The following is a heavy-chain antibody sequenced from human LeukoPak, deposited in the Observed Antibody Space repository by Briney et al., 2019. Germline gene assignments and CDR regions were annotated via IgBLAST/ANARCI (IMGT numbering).Heavy chain of an antibody. Sequence: ASVKVSCKASGGTFSSYAISWVRQAPGQGLEWMGGIIPIFGTANYAQKFQGRVTITADKSTSTAYMELSSLRSEDTAVYYCARELQIDYDAFDIWGQGTMVTVSS. CDR3: ARELQIDYDAFDI. J-gene: IGHJ3*02. CDR1: GGTFSSYA. V-gene: IGHV1-69*06. CDR2: IIPIFGTA. D-gene: IGHD4-11*01.